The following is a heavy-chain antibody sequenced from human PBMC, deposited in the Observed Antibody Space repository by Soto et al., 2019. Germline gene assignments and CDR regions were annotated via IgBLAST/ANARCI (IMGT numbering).Heavy chain of an antibody. CDR2: ISGTGATI. D-gene: IGHD3-22*01. V-gene: IGHV3-48*03. CDR1: GFTFRSYE. CDR3: VRDDSSGLLHQHDAFDI. J-gene: IGHJ3*02. Sequence: GGFLRLSCAASGFTFRSYEMNWVRQAPGKGLEWVSYISGTGATIRYADSVKGRFTISRDNAENSVYLQMNSLRAEDTAVYYCVRDDSSGLLHQHDAFDIWGQGTMVTVSS.